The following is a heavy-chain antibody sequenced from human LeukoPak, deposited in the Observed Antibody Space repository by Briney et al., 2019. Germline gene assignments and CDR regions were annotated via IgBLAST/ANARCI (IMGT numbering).Heavy chain of an antibody. CDR2: INWNGGST. V-gene: IGHV3-20*04. D-gene: IGHD1-26*01. J-gene: IGHJ3*02. CDR3: ARSSGSSGLDAFDI. CDR1: GFTFDGYG. Sequence: TGGSLRLSCAASGFTFDGYGMSWGRQAPGKGLEWVSGINWNGGSTGYAASVKGRFTISRDNDKNSLYLQMNSLRAEDTALYYCARSSGSSGLDAFDIWGQGTMVTVSS.